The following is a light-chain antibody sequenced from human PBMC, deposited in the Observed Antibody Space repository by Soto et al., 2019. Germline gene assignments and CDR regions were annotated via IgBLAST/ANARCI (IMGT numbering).Light chain of an antibody. Sequence: EIVLTQSPATLSLSPGERATISCRASQSITSYLAWYQQKLGQCPRLLIYDASNWATGIPARFSGSGSGTDFTLTISSLEPEDFALYYCQQRNNGPYTFGQGTKLEIK. CDR1: QSITSY. CDR3: QQRNNGPYT. V-gene: IGKV3-11*01. CDR2: DAS. J-gene: IGKJ2*01.